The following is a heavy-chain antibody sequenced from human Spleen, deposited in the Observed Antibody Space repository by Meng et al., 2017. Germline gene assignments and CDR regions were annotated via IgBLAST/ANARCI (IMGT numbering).Heavy chain of an antibody. D-gene: IGHD3-22*01. CDR2: ISSSDTIM. CDR3: ARSDSSGFYYFDN. CDR1: GFTFSDFH. V-gene: IGHV3-11*01. J-gene: IGHJ4*02. Sequence: QVQLVESGGGLVKPGGSLRLSCAASGFTFSDFHMSWVRQATGKGLEWVSYISSSDTIMYYAQSVKGRFTISRDNAKKSLYLQMNSLRAEDTALYYCARSDSSGFYYFDNWGQGTLVTVSS.